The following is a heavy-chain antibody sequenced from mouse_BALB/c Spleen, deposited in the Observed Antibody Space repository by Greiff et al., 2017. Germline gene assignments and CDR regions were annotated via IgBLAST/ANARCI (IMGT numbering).Heavy chain of an antibody. V-gene: IGHV5-17*02. CDR3: AREGYRYVDY. J-gene: IGHJ4*01. D-gene: IGHD2-14*01. CDR2: ISSGSSTI. Sequence: EVQVVESGGGLVQPGGSRKLSCAASGFTFSSFGMHWVRQAPEKGLEWVAYISSGSSTIYYADTVKGRFTISRDNPKNTLFLQMTSLRSEDTAMYYCAREGYRYVDYWGQGTSVTVSS. CDR1: GFTFSSFG.